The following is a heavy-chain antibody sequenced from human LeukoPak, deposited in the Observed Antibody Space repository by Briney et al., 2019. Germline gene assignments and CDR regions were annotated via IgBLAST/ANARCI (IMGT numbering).Heavy chain of an antibody. CDR3: ARDRRYSRSIELYYYYYGMDV. J-gene: IGHJ6*02. CDR1: GFTFSSYA. CDR2: ISYDGSNK. D-gene: IGHD6-13*01. Sequence: PGRSLRLSCAASGFTFSSYAMHWVRQAPGKGLEWVAVISYDGSNKYYADSVEGRFTISRDNSKNTLYLQMNSLRAEDTAVYYCARDRRYSRSIELYYYYYGMDVWGQGTTVTVSS. V-gene: IGHV3-30*04.